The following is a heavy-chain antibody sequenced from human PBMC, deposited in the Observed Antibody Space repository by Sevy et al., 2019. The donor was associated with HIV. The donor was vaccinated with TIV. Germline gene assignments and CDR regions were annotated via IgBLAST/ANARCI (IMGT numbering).Heavy chain of an antibody. CDR1: GGSISSYY. Sequence: SETLSLTCTVSGGSISSYYWSWIRQPPGKGLEWIGYIYYSGSTNYNPSLKSRVTISVDTSKNQFYLKLSSVTAADTAVYYCARVGPSWYSSGGPYYFDYWGQGTLVTVSS. CDR2: IYYSGST. J-gene: IGHJ4*02. D-gene: IGHD6-19*01. CDR3: ARVGPSWYSSGGPYYFDY. V-gene: IGHV4-59*01.